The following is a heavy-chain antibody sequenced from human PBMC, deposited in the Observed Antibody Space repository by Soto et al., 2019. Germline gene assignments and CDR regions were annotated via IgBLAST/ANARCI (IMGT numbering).Heavy chain of an antibody. D-gene: IGHD6-19*01. V-gene: IGHV1-69*01. CDR2: IIPIFGTV. Sequence: QVQLVQSGAEVKKPGSSVKVSCKASGGTLGSYAISWVQQAPGQGIVWMGGIIPIFGTVNYAQKFPGRVTITADESTSTAYMELSSLRSEDTAVYYCARDRDGSGWYCFDYWGQGTLVTVSS. CDR3: ARDRDGSGWYCFDY. J-gene: IGHJ4*02. CDR1: GGTLGSYA.